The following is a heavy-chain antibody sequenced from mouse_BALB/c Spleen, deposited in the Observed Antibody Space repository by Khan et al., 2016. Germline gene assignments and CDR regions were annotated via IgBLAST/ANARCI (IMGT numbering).Heavy chain of an antibody. CDR3: AKGRYDHFDY. Sequence: QIQLVQSGPELKKPGETVKISCKASGYTFTNYGMNWVKQAPGKGLKWMGWINTYTGEPTYADDFKGRFAFSLETSASTAYLQINNLKNEDMATYCGAKGRYDHFDYWGQGTTLTVSS. D-gene: IGHD2-14*01. CDR2: INTYTGEP. CDR1: GYTFTNYG. V-gene: IGHV9-1*02. J-gene: IGHJ2*01.